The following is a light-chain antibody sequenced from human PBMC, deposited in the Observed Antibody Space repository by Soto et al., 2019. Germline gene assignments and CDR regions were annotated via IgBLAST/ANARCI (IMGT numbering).Light chain of an antibody. J-gene: IGKJ1*01. CDR3: QQSYSTTWT. Sequence: DIPMTQSPSSLSASVGDRVTITCRASQSIATYLNWYQQKPGIAPKLLIYAASNLESGVPSRFSGSGYGTDFTLTINSLQREDFATYYCQQSYSTTWTFGQGTKVDIK. CDR1: QSIATY. CDR2: AAS. V-gene: IGKV1-39*01.